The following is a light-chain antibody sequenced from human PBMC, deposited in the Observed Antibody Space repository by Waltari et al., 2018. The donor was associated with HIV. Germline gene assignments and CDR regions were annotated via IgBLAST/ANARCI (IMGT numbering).Light chain of an antibody. CDR3: CSYTRSITYV. CDR1: SSDVGAYNH. Sequence: QSALTQPASVSGSPGQSITISCTGTSSDVGAYNHVSWYQQYPGKAPKLIIYDVTNRLSGTSDRFSASKFGNTASLTISGLQAEDEADYFCCSYTRSITYVFGTGTKVTV. J-gene: IGLJ1*01. V-gene: IGLV2-14*01. CDR2: DVT.